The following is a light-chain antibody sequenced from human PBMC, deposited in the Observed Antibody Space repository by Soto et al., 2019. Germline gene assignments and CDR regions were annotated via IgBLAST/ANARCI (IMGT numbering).Light chain of an antibody. Sequence: DIPMTQSPSSVSASVGDRVTITCRASQGIGTWLAWYQQKPGQAPKLLIYGVSTLQSGVPARFSGSGSGTDFTLTISSLQPEDFATYYCQQANSFPVTFGPGTKVDIK. CDR3: QQANSFPVT. V-gene: IGKV1D-12*01. J-gene: IGKJ3*01. CDR1: QGIGTW. CDR2: GVS.